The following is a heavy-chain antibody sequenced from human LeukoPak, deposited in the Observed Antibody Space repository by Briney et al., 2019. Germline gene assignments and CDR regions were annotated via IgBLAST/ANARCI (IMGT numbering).Heavy chain of an antibody. D-gene: IGHD2-15*01. Sequence: SETLSLTCTVSGGSISSSSFYWGWIRQPPGRGLEWIGSIYYSGSTSYNPSLKSRVTISVDTSKNQFSLKLSSVTAADTAVYYCARGYCSGGSCYSYYYYNYMDVWGKGTTVTVSS. J-gene: IGHJ6*03. V-gene: IGHV4-39*07. CDR2: IYYSGST. CDR1: GGSISSSSFY. CDR3: ARGYCSGGSCYSYYYYNYMDV.